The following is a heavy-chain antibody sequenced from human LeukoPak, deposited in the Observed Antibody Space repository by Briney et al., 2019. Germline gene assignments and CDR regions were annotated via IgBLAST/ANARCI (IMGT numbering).Heavy chain of an antibody. CDR3: ARGGQLWEYYYYYGMDV. CDR1: GYTFTGYY. V-gene: IGHV1-2*02. D-gene: IGHD5-18*01. J-gene: IGHJ6*02. Sequence: ASVKVSCKASGYTFTGYYMHWVRQAPGQGLEWMGWINPNSGGTSYAQKFQGRVTMTRDTSISTAYMELSRLRSDDTAVYYCARGGQLWEYYYYYGMDVWGQGTTVTVSS. CDR2: INPNSGGT.